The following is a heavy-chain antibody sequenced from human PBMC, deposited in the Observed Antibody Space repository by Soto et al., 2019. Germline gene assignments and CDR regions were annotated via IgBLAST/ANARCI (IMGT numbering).Heavy chain of an antibody. Sequence: ASVKVSCKASGYTFTSYDINWVRQATGQGLEWMGWMNPNSGNTGYAQKFQGRVTMTRNTSISTAYMELSSLRSEDTAVYCCARGLGYCSSTSCYTVYYYYGMDVWGQGTTVTVSS. CDR1: GYTFTSYD. CDR2: MNPNSGNT. D-gene: IGHD2-2*02. CDR3: ARGLGYCSSTSCYTVYYYYGMDV. J-gene: IGHJ6*02. V-gene: IGHV1-8*01.